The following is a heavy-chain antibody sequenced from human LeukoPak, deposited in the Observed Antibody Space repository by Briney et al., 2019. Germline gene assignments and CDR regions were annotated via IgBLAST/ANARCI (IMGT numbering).Heavy chain of an antibody. V-gene: IGHV3-9*01. CDR3: AKARSGYYLYYFDY. CDR1: GFTFDDYA. CDR2: ISWNSGSI. J-gene: IGHJ4*02. D-gene: IGHD3-22*01. Sequence: SLRLSCPASGFTFDDYAMHWVRPAPGKGLEWVSGISWNSGSIGYADSVKGRFTISRDNAKNSLYLQMNSLRAEDTALYYCAKARSGYYLYYFDYWGQGTLVTVSS.